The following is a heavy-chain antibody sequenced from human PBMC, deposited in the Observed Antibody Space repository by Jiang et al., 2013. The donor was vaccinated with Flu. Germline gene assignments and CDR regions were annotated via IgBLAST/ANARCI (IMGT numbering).Heavy chain of an antibody. D-gene: IGHD4-11*01. V-gene: IGHV4-39*07. J-gene: IGHJ4*02. CDR3: ARVGGSGTVIHY. Sequence: KSRVTISVDTSKNQFSLKLSSVTAADTAVYYCARVGGSGTVIHYWGQGTLVTVSS.